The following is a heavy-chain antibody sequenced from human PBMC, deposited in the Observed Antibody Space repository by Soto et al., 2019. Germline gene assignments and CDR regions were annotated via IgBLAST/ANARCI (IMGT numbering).Heavy chain of an antibody. CDR1: GGTFSSYA. D-gene: IGHD2-2*01. J-gene: IGHJ6*02. Sequence: SVKVSCKASGGTFSSYAISWVRQAPGQGLERMGGIIPIFGTANYAQKFQGRVTITADESTSTAYMELSSLRSEDTAVYYCARLPAANPEWSYYYGMDVWGQGTTVTVS. CDR3: ARLPAANPEWSYYYGMDV. CDR2: IIPIFGTA. V-gene: IGHV1-69*13.